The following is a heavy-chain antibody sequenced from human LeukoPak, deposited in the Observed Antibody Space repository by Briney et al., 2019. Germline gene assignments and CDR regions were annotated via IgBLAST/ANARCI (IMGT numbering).Heavy chain of an antibody. J-gene: IGHJ4*02. D-gene: IGHD3-3*01. CDR3: ARDGELSYDFWSGYYW. Sequence: GGSLRLSCAASGFTFSSYAMHWVRQAPGKGLEWVAVISYDGSNKYYADSVKGRFTISRDNSKNTLYLQMNSLRAEDTAVYYCARDGELSYDFWSGYYWWGQGTLVTVSS. CDR2: ISYDGSNK. V-gene: IGHV3-30*01. CDR1: GFTFSSYA.